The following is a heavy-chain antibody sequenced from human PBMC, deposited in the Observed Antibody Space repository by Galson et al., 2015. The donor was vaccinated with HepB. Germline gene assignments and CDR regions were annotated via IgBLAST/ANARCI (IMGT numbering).Heavy chain of an antibody. J-gene: IGHJ4*02. CDR3: ARLTATSRTGTAGDDY. CDR2: IDWDDDK. Sequence: PALVKPTQTLTLTCTFSGFSLRTSGMCVSWIRQPPGKALEWLARIDWDDDKYYTTSLKTRLTISKDTSKNQVVLTLTNMDPVDTVTYYCARLTATSRTGTAGDDYWGQGTLVTVSS. V-gene: IGHV2-70*11. D-gene: IGHD1-1*01. CDR1: GFSLRTSGMC.